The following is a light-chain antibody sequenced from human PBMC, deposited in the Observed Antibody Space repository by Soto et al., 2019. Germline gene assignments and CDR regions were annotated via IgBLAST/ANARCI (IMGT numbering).Light chain of an antibody. Sequence: EIVLTQSPATLSLSPVERATLSCMASQSVSSNLAWYQQKPGQAPRLLIYGASTRATGIPARFSGSGSGTEFTLTISSLQSEDFAVYYCQQYNNWPRTFGQGTKVDI. J-gene: IGKJ1*01. CDR1: QSVSSN. V-gene: IGKV3-15*01. CDR2: GAS. CDR3: QQYNNWPRT.